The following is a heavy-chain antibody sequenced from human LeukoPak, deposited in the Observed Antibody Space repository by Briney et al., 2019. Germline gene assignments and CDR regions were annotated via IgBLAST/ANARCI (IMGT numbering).Heavy chain of an antibody. J-gene: IGHJ4*02. Sequence: ASVKVSCKASGYTFTSYAMHWVRQAPGQRLEWMGWINAGNGNTKYSQEFQGRVTITRDTSASTAYMELSSLRAEDTAVYYCARDQPMIVATDYWGQGTLVTVSS. CDR2: INAGNGNT. CDR1: GYTFTSYA. V-gene: IGHV1-3*03. D-gene: IGHD5-12*01. CDR3: ARDQPMIVATDY.